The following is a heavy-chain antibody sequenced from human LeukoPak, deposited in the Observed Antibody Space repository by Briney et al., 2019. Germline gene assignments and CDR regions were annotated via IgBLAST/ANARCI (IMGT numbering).Heavy chain of an antibody. CDR1: GGSFSGYY. V-gene: IGHV4-34*01. CDR2: INHSGST. Sequence: PSETLSLTCAVYGGSFSGYYWSWIRQPPGKGLEWIGEINHSGSTNYNPSLKSRVTMSVDTSKNQFSLKLTSVTAADTAVYYCARGYYGSGLYFDYWGQGTLVTVSS. D-gene: IGHD3-10*01. J-gene: IGHJ4*02. CDR3: ARGYYGSGLYFDY.